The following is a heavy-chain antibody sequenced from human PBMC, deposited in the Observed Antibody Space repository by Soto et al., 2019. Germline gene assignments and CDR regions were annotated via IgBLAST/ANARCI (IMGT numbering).Heavy chain of an antibody. CDR1: GFTFSNAW. CDR2: IKSKTDGGTT. V-gene: IGHV3-15*07. J-gene: IGHJ6*02. Sequence: GGSLRLSCAASGFTFSNAWMNWVRQAPGKGLEWVGRIKSKTDGGTTDYAAPVKGRLTISRDDSKNTLYLQMNSLKTEDTAVYYCTTDVVGGAPLYCSGGSCYQAGIREYYYYGMDVWGQGTTVTVSS. CDR3: TTDVVGGAPLYCSGGSCYQAGIREYYYYGMDV. D-gene: IGHD2-15*01.